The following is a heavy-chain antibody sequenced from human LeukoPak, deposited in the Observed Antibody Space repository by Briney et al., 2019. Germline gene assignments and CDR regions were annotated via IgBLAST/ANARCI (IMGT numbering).Heavy chain of an antibody. CDR2: IYPGDSDT. Sequence: GESLKISCKGSGYSFTSYWIGWVRQMPGKGLEWMGTIYPGDSDTRYSPSFQGQVTISADKSISTAYLQWSSLKASDTAMYYCARQGGIVGATTQGEFDYWSQGTLVTVSS. J-gene: IGHJ4*02. V-gene: IGHV5-51*01. CDR1: GYSFTSYW. CDR3: ARQGGIVGATTQGEFDY. D-gene: IGHD1-26*01.